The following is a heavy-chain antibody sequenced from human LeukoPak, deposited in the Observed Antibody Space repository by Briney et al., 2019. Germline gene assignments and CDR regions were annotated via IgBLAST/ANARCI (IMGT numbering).Heavy chain of an antibody. CDR2: IYYSGST. V-gene: IGHV4-59*01. CDR1: GGSISSYY. J-gene: IGHJ3*02. CDR3: ARDITVVRPAFDI. D-gene: IGHD3-10*01. Sequence: SETLSLTCTVSGGSISSYYWSWIRQPPGKGLEWIGYIYYSGSTNYNPSLKSRVTISVDTSKNQFSLKLSSVTAADTAVYYCARDITVVRPAFDIWGQGTMVTVSS.